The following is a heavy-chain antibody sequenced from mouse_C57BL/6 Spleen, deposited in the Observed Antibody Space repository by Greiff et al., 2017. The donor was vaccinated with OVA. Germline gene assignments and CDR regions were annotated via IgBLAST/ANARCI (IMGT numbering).Heavy chain of an antibody. V-gene: IGHV2-5*01. J-gene: IGHJ4*01. CDR1: GFSLTSYG. CDR3: AKNGGSYDYDGYYAMDY. Sequence: QVQLQQSGPGLVQPSQSLSITCTVSGFSLTSYGVHWVRQSPGKGLEWLGVIWRGGSTDYNAAFMSRLSITKDNSKSHVFFKMNSLQADDTAIYYCAKNGGSYDYDGYYAMDYWGQGTSVTVSS. CDR2: IWRGGST. D-gene: IGHD2-4*01.